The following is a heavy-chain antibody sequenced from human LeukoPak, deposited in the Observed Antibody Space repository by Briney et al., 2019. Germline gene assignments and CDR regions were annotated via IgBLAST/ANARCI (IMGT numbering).Heavy chain of an antibody. V-gene: IGHV3-7*01. Sequence: GGSLRLSCEASGFTFSTYWMAWVRQAPGKGLEWVANIKGDESARHQADSVKGRFTISRDNAKKSVYLQMSSLRGEDTAVYYCARGRSVAGPWGQGTLVTVSS. CDR2: IKGDESAR. D-gene: IGHD6-19*01. CDR3: ARGRSVAGP. CDR1: GFTFSTYW. J-gene: IGHJ5*02.